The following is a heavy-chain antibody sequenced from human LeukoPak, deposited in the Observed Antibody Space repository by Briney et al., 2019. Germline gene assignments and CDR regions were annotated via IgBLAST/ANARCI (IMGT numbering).Heavy chain of an antibody. CDR3: ASGWQWLVPVLVY. Sequence: PSETLSHTCAVYGGSFSGYYWSWIRQPPGKGLEWIGEINHSGSTNYNPSLKSRVTISVDTSKNQFSLKLSSVTAADTAVYYCASGWQWLVPVLVYWGQGTLVTVSS. CDR1: GGSFSGYY. CDR2: INHSGST. D-gene: IGHD6-19*01. J-gene: IGHJ4*02. V-gene: IGHV4-34*01.